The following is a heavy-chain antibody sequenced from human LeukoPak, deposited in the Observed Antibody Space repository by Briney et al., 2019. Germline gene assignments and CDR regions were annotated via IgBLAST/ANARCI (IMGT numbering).Heavy chain of an antibody. Sequence: PGGSLRLSCAAPGFTFSSYAMSWVRQAPGKGLEWVSAISGSGGSTYYAHSVKGRFTLSRDNSKNTLYLQMYSLRAEDTAVYYCAKDGPIVVVPAAIVRRGSGSYYTGSWFYAWGEGTLVTVS. J-gene: IGHJ5*02. D-gene: IGHD2-2*01. CDR1: GFTFSSYA. CDR3: AKDGPIVVVPAAIVRRGSGSYYTGSWFYA. V-gene: IGHV3-23*01. CDR2: ISGSGGST.